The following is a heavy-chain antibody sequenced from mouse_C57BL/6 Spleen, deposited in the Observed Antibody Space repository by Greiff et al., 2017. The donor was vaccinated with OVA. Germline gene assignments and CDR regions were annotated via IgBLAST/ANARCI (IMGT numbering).Heavy chain of an antibody. CDR1: GYTFTSYW. V-gene: IGHV1-69*01. CDR3: ARFYDGYRFAY. D-gene: IGHD2-3*01. Sequence: QVQLQQPGAELVMPGASVKLSCKASGYTFTSYWMHWVKQRPGQGLEWIGEIDPSDSYTNYNQKFKGKSTLTVDKSSSTAYMQLSSLTSEDSAVYYCARFYDGYRFAYWGQGTLVTVSA. J-gene: IGHJ3*01. CDR2: IDPSDSYT.